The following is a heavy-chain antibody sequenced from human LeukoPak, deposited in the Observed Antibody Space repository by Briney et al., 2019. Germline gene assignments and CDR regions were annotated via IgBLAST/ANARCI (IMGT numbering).Heavy chain of an antibody. CDR1: GYTFTGYY. CDR3: ARSSEVPAAILNWFDP. V-gene: IGHV1-2*02. J-gene: IGHJ5*02. D-gene: IGHD2-2*02. Sequence: ASVKVSCKASGYTFTGYYMHWVRQAPGQGLEWMGWTNPNSGGTNYAQKFQGRVTMTRDTSISTAYMELSRLRSDDTAVYYCARSSEVPAAILNWFDPWGQGTLVTVSS. CDR2: TNPNSGGT.